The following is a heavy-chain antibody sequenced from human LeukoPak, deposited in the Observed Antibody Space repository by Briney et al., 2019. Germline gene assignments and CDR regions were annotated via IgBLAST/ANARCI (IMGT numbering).Heavy chain of an antibody. D-gene: IGHD2-15*01. Sequence: GRSLRLSCAASGFTFSSYGMHWVRQAPGKGLEWVAVISYDGSHKYYADSVKGRFTIARDNSKNTLSLQMNSLRAEDTAVYYCAKEGPWYSFDYWGQGTLVTVSS. CDR3: AKEGPWYSFDY. CDR1: GFTFSSYG. J-gene: IGHJ4*02. V-gene: IGHV3-30*18. CDR2: ISYDGSHK.